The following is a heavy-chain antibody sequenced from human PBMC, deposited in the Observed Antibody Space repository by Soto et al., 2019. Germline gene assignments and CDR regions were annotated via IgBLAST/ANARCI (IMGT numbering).Heavy chain of an antibody. CDR1: GGSISSSSYY. CDR2: IYYSGST. Sequence: SETLSLTCTVSGGSISSSSYYWGWIRQPPGKGLEWIGSIYYSGSTYYNPSLKSRVTISVDTSKNQFSLKLSSVTAADTAVYYCARHDDSSGYYFDYWGQGTLVTVSS. V-gene: IGHV4-39*01. CDR3: ARHDDSSGYYFDY. D-gene: IGHD3-22*01. J-gene: IGHJ4*02.